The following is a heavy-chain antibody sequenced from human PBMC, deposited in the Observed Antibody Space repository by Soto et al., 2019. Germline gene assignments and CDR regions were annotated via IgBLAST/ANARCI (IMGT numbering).Heavy chain of an antibody. CDR1: GFIFSDLY. CDR3: AADPYYYASGF. V-gene: IGHV3-11*01. D-gene: IGHD3-10*01. CDR2: ISGGGEII. J-gene: IGHJ4*02. Sequence: PGGSLRLSCAASGFIFSDLYMTWIRQAPGKGLEWLSYISGGGEIIHYADSVRGRFTVSRDNRRNLLYLQMSSLRAEDTAVYYCAADPYYYASGFWGQGTLVTVSS.